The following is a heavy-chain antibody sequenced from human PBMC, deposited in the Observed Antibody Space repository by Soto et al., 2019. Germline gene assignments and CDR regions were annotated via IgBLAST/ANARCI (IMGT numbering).Heavy chain of an antibody. V-gene: IGHV3-7*01. CDR3: VCGGNFFVY. Sequence: EVQLVESGGGLVQPGGSLRLSCAASGFTFSTYWMTWVRRPPGKGLEWVANLDQDGSERYYADSVRGRFTISRDNVKNSLYLQMNSLRAEDTAVYYCVCGGNFFVYWGQGTLVTVSP. D-gene: IGHD3-16*01. CDR1: GFTFSTYW. CDR2: LDQDGSER. J-gene: IGHJ4*02.